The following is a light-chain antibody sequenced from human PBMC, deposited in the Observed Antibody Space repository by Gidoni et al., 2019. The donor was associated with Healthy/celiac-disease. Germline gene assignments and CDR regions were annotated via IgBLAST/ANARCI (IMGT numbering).Light chain of an antibody. V-gene: IGLV1-40*01. CDR3: QSYDSSLSAWV. Sequence: QSVLTQPPSVSRAPGQRVTSSCTGTRSNIGAGSDVHWDQQLPGTSPKLLIYGNSHRPSGVPDRFSGSKSGTSASLAITGLQAEDEADYYCQSYDSSLSAWVFGGGTKLTVL. J-gene: IGLJ3*02. CDR1: RSNIGAGSD. CDR2: GNS.